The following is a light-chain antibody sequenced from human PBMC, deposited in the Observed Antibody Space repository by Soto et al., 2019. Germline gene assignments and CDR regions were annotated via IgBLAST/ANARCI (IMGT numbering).Light chain of an antibody. CDR2: LAS. J-gene: IGKJ2*01. Sequence: DIHMTQSPSSLSASVGDTVTITCRASQHITNDCAWYQQKAGRAPKCLILLASRLQTGVPSRFSGSGSGTEFTLTISSLQPEDFATYYCLHHNGYPPVFGQGTKLEIK. CDR3: LHHNGYPPV. V-gene: IGKV1-17*01. CDR1: QHITND.